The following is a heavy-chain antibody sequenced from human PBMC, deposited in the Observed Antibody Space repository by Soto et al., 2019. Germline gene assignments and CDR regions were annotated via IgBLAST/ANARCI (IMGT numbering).Heavy chain of an antibody. D-gene: IGHD5-12*01. CDR3: ARLGMATVETYYFDY. CDR1: GYSFTSYW. V-gene: IGHV5-51*01. CDR2: IYPGDSDT. J-gene: IGHJ4*02. Sequence: PGESLKISCKGSGYSFTSYWIGWVRQMPGKGLEWMGIIYPGDSDTRYSPSFQGQVTISADKSISTAYLQWSSLKASDTAMYYCARLGMATVETYYFDYWGQGTLVTV.